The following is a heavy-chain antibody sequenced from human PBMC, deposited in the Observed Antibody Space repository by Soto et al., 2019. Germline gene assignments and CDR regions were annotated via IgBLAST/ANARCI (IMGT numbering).Heavy chain of an antibody. CDR1: GGSFSGYY. V-gene: IGHV4-34*01. CDR2: INHSGST. CDR3: ARGVDFWSGSVH. D-gene: IGHD3-3*01. J-gene: IGHJ4*02. Sequence: SETLSLTCAVYGGSFSGYYWSWIRQPPGKGLEWIGEINHSGSTNYNPSLKSRVTISVDTSKSQFSLKLSSVTAADTAVYYCARGVDFWSGSVHWGQGTLVTVSS.